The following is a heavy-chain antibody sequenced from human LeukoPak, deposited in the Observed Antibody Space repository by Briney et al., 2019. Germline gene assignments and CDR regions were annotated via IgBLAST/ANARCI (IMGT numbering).Heavy chain of an antibody. V-gene: IGHV3-9*01. CDR2: ISWNSGSI. CDR1: GFIFDDYA. CDR3: ARGGAAAATYYYGMDV. J-gene: IGHJ6*02. D-gene: IGHD6-13*01. Sequence: SGGSLRLSCAASGFIFDDYAMHWVRQAPGKGLEWVSGISWNSGSIGYADSVKGRFTISKDNAKNSLYLQMNSLRAEDTAVYYCARGGAAAATYYYGMDVWGQGTTVTVSS.